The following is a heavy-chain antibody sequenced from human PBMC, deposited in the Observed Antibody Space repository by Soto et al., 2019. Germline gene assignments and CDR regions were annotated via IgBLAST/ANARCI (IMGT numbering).Heavy chain of an antibody. Sequence: QVQLVESGGGLVKPGGSLRLSCEASGFAFNDYYMAWIRQAPGKGLEWLSYISSSGSTTYYADSVKGRFTVSRDNAKNALYLQMNNLRAEYTAVFFCAKVSPAGNAHYFYYGVDVWGQGTTVTVSS. V-gene: IGHV3-11*01. J-gene: IGHJ6*02. CDR2: ISSSGSTT. CDR3: AKVSPAGNAHYFYYGVDV. CDR1: GFAFNDYY. D-gene: IGHD6-13*01.